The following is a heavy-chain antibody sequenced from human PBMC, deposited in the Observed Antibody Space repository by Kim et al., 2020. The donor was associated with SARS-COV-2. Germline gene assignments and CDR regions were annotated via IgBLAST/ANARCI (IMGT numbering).Heavy chain of an antibody. CDR3: TTPRKQQLNWHFDL. Sequence: GSLRLSCVASRSTFNYYVMHWVRQAPGKGLEWVATLSYAGTNKYYGDSVKGRVTISRDNSKNTVYLQMNSLRREDTAMYYCTTPRKQQLNWHFDLWGRGTLVTVSS. CDR1: RSTFNYYV. J-gene: IGHJ2*01. V-gene: IGHV3-30*03. D-gene: IGHD6-13*01. CDR2: LSYAGTNK.